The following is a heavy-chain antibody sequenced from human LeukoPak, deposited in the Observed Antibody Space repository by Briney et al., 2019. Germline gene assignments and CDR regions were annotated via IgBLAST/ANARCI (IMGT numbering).Heavy chain of an antibody. CDR2: INPNNGGT. CDR3: ARDLGYDSSGTFDY. CDR1: GYIFTDYY. V-gene: IGHV1-2*02. J-gene: IGHJ4*02. Sequence: ASVKVSCKASGYIFTDYYMHWVRQDPGQGLEWMRWINPNNGGTNYAQKLQGRVTMTTDTSTSTAYMELRSLRSDDTAVYYCARDLGYDSSGTFDYWGQGTLVTVSS. D-gene: IGHD3-22*01.